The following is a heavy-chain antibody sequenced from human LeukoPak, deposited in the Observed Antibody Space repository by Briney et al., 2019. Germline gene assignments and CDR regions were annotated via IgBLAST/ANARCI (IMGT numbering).Heavy chain of an antibody. CDR2: IYYSGST. Sequence: PSETLSLTCTVSGGSISSYYWSWIRQPPGMGLEWIGYIYYSGSTNYNPSLKSRVTISVDTSKNQFSLKLSSVTAADTAVYYCAAARGIRYYFDYWGQGTLFTVSS. D-gene: IGHD3-16*01. CDR3: AAARGIRYYFDY. J-gene: IGHJ4*02. V-gene: IGHV4-59*01. CDR1: GGSISSYY.